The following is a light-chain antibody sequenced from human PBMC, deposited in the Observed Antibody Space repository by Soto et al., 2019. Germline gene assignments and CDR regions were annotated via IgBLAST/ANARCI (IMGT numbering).Light chain of an antibody. CDR1: SSDVGSYNL. CDR2: EVS. J-gene: IGLJ1*01. Sequence: QSVLTQPPSASGSPGQSFTISCTGTSSDVGSYNLVSWYQQHPGKAPKLMIYEVSKRPSGVSNRFSGSKSGNTASLTISGLQAEDEADYYCCSYAGSSTYVFGTGTKVTVL. V-gene: IGLV2-23*02. CDR3: CSYAGSSTYV.